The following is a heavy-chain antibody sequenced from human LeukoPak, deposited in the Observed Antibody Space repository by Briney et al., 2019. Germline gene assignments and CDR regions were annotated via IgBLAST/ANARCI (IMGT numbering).Heavy chain of an antibody. J-gene: IGHJ5*02. CDR1: GFTFSSYA. D-gene: IGHD1-26*01. CDR2: ISGSGGST. CDR3: AKEVLANSGSYYESPPGP. Sequence: GGSLRLSCAASGFTFSSYAMSWVRQAPGKGLEWVSAISGSGGSTYYADSVKGRFTISRDNSKNTLYLQMNSLRAEDTAVYYCAKEVLANSGSYYESPPGPWGQGTLVTVSS. V-gene: IGHV3-23*01.